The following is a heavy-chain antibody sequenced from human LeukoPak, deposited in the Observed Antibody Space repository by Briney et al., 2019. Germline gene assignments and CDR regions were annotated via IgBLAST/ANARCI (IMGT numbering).Heavy chain of an antibody. D-gene: IGHD2-15*01. CDR1: GFTFSSYA. CDR3: AREGVGPYYMDV. CDR2: ISYDGSNK. Sequence: GGSLRLSCAASGFTFSSYAMHWVRQAPGKGLEWVAVISYDGSNKYYADSVKGRFTISRDNSKNTLYLQMNSLRAEDTAVYYCAREGVGPYYMDVWGKGTTVTVSS. V-gene: IGHV3-30-3*01. J-gene: IGHJ6*03.